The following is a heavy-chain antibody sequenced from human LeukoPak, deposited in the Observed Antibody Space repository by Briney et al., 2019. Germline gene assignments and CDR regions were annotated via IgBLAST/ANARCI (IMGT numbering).Heavy chain of an antibody. CDR1: GGSFSGYY. CDR3: ARVREDLIWIFGVVTRGYYYYMDV. Sequence: SETLSLTCAVYGGSFSGYYWSWIRQPPGKGLEWIGSIYHSGSTYYNPSLKSRVTISVDTSKNQFSLKLSSVTAADTAVYYCARVREDLIWIFGVVTRGYYYYMDVWGKGTTVTVSS. D-gene: IGHD3-3*01. J-gene: IGHJ6*03. CDR2: IYHSGST. V-gene: IGHV4-34*01.